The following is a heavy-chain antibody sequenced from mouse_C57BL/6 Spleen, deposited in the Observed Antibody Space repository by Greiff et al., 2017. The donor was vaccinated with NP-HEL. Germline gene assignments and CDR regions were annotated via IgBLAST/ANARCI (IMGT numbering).Heavy chain of an antibody. D-gene: IGHD1-1*01. Sequence: EVQLQQSGTVLARPGASVKMSCKTSGYTFTSYWMHWVKQRPGPGLEWIGAIYPGNSDTSYNQKFKGKAKLTAVTSASTAYMELSSLTNEDSAVYYCTRGFDYGSSFDYWGQGTTLTVSS. CDR2: IYPGNSDT. J-gene: IGHJ2*01. CDR1: GYTFTSYW. V-gene: IGHV1-5*01. CDR3: TRGFDYGSSFDY.